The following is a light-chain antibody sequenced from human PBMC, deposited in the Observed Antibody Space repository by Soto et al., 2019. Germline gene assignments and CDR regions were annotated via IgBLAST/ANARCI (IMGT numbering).Light chain of an antibody. V-gene: IGLV4-69*01. J-gene: IGLJ3*02. CDR2: LNSDGSH. Sequence: QHVLTQSPSASASLGASVKLTCTLSSGHSNYAIAWHQQQPEKGPRYLMKLNSDGSHSKGDGIPDRFSGSSSEAERYLTISSLQSEDEADYYCQTWGTGTWVFGGGTKLTVL. CDR1: SGHSNYA. CDR3: QTWGTGTWV.